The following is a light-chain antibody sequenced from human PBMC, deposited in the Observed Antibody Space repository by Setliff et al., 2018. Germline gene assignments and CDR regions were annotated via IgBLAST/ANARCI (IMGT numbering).Light chain of an antibody. J-gene: IGLJ1*01. CDR2: EVS. V-gene: IGLV2-14*01. CDR3: SSYTSSGTDV. Sequence: QSVLTQPASVSGSPGQSITISCTGTSSDIGGYNYVSWYQQRPGKAPKFMIYEVSNRPSGVPNRFSGSKSGNTASLTISGLQAEDEADYYCSSYTSSGTDVFGSGTKVTVL. CDR1: SSDIGGYNY.